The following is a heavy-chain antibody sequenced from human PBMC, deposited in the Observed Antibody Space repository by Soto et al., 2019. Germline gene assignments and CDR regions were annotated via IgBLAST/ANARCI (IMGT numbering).Heavy chain of an antibody. CDR2: IRSKAYGGTT. J-gene: IGHJ6*02. D-gene: IGHD3-16*01. CDR3: SRDGGVYYYGMDV. CDR1: GFTFGDYS. V-gene: IGHV3-49*04. Sequence: PGGSLRLSCTVSGFTFGDYSMSWVRQAPGKGLEWVGFIRSKAYGGTTEYAASVKGRFTISRDDSKSIAYLQMNSLKTEDTAVYYCSRDGGVYYYGMDVWGQGTTVTVS.